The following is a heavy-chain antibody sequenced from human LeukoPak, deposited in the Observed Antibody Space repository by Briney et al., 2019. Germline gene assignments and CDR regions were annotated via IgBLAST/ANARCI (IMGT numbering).Heavy chain of an antibody. CDR3: AKEDDVLMPLDY. CDR2: IRYDGSNK. J-gene: IGHJ4*02. CDR1: GFTFSSYG. Sequence: GGSLRLSCAASGFTFSSYGMHRVRQAPGKGLEWVAFIRYDGSNKYYADSVKGRFTISRDNSKNTLYLQMNSLRAEDTAVYYCAKEDDVLMPLDYWGQGTLVTVSS. V-gene: IGHV3-30*02. D-gene: IGHD2-8*01.